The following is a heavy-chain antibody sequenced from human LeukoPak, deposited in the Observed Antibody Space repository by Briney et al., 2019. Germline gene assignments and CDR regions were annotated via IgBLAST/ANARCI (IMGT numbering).Heavy chain of an antibody. J-gene: IGHJ4*02. CDR1: GFTFSSYA. V-gene: IGHV3-23*01. D-gene: IGHD1-26*01. CDR3: APRQVGATTLDY. CDR2: ISGSGGST. Sequence: PGGSLRLSCAASGFTFSSYAMSWVRQAPGKGLEWVSAISGSGGSTYYADSVKGRFTISRDNSKNTLYLQMNSLRAGDTAVYYCAPRQVGATTLDYWGQGTLVTVSS.